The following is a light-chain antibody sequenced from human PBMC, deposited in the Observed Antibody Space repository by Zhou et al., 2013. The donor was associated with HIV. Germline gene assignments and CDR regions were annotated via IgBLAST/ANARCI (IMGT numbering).Light chain of an antibody. V-gene: IGKV1-33*01. J-gene: IGKJ4*01. Sequence: DIQMTQSPSSLSASVRDRVTITCQASQDIRHFLNWYQQKPGKAPKLLIYDASNLETGVPRRFSGRGSGTEFTLTISSLQPEDIATYYCQQYDEAPLTFGGGTRVDIK. CDR3: QQYDEAPLT. CDR2: DAS. CDR1: QDIRHF.